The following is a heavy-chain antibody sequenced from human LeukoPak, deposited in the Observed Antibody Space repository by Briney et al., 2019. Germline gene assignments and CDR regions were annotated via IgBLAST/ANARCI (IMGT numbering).Heavy chain of an antibody. CDR1: GGSISSYY. J-gene: IGHJ4*02. D-gene: IGHD2-21*02. Sequence: PSETLSLTCTVSGGSISSYYWTWIRQPPGKGLEWIGYIYYSGSINYNPSLKSRVTISVDTPKKQFSLKLTSVTAADTAVYYCARGLGFPGPATALDYWGQGTLVTVSS. CDR2: IYYSGSI. V-gene: IGHV4-59*01. CDR3: ARGLGFPGPATALDY.